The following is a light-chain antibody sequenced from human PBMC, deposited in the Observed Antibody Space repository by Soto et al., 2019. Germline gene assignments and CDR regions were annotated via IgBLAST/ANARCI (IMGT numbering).Light chain of an antibody. CDR2: DAS. V-gene: IGKV3-15*01. CDR3: QQYNNWPPIT. CDR1: QSVRSN. Sequence: EIVMTQSPATLSVSPGERATLSCRASQSVRSNLSWYQQKPGQAPRLLIYDASSRATGVPARFSGSGSGTEFTLTISSLQSEDFAVYYCQQYNNWPPITFGQGTRLEIK. J-gene: IGKJ5*01.